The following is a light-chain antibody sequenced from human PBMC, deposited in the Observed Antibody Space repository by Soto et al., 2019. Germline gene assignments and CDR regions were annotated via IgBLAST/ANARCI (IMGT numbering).Light chain of an antibody. J-gene: IGKJ1*01. CDR2: GAS. V-gene: IGKV3-15*01. CDR1: QSISST. CDR3: QHYNNWPS. Sequence: EIVVTQSPVTLSVSPGERATLSCRASQSISSTLAWYQQKPGQAPRLLIYGASTRATGIPARFSGSGSGTEFTLTISSLQSEDFAVYYCQHYNNWPSFGQGTKVEI.